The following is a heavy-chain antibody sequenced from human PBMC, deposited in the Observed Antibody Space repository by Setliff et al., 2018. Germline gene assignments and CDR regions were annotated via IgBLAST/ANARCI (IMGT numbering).Heavy chain of an antibody. CDR1: GYTFTSYG. J-gene: IGHJ4*02. Sequence: ASVKVSCKASGYTFTSYGISWVRQAPGQGLEWMGWISAYNGNTNYAQKLQGRVTMTTDTSTSTAYMELSSLRSEDTAVYYCAGGSYYYGSGSYYSVWGQGTLVTVSS. CDR2: ISAYNGNT. D-gene: IGHD3-10*01. V-gene: IGHV1-18*01. CDR3: AGGSYYYGSGSYYSV.